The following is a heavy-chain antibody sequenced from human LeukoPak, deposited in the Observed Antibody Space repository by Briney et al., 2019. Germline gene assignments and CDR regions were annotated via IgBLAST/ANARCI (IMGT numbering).Heavy chain of an antibody. J-gene: IGHJ6*03. CDR2: IYYSGST. CDR3: ARETSQKGAHYMDV. D-gene: IGHD3-16*01. V-gene: IGHV4-59*01. Sequence: SETLSLTCTVSGGSISSYYWSWIRQPPGKGLEWIGYIYYSGSTNYNPSLKSRLTISVDTSKNQFSLKLSSVTAADTAVYYCARETSQKGAHYMDVWGKGTTVTISS. CDR1: GGSISSYY.